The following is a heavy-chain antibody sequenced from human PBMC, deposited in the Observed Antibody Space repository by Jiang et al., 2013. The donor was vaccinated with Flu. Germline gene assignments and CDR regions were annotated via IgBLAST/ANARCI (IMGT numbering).Heavy chain of an antibody. Sequence: RLSCAASGFTFSNAWMSWVRQAPGKGLEWVGRIKSKTDGGTTDYAAPVKGRFTISRDDSKNTLYLQMNSLKTEDTAVYYCTTGGSGYDAFDIWGQGTMVTVSS. V-gene: IGHV3-15*01. CDR3: TTGGSGYDAFDI. CDR2: IKSKTDGGTT. J-gene: IGHJ3*02. CDR1: GFTFSNAW. D-gene: IGHD5-12*01.